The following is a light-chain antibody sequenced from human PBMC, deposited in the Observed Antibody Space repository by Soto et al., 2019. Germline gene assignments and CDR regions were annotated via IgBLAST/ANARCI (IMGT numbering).Light chain of an antibody. J-gene: IGKJ1*01. CDR1: QSISSW. Sequence: DIQMTQFPSTLFASVGDRVTITCRASQSISSWLAWYQQKPGTAPKLLIYKASTLQSGVPSRFSGSGSGTEFTLTISSLQPDDSATYYCQQYNDNWTFGQGTKVDIK. CDR2: KAS. CDR3: QQYNDNWT. V-gene: IGKV1-5*03.